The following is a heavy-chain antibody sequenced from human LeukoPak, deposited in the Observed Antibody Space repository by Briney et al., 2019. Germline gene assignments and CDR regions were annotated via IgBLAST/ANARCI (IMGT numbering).Heavy chain of an antibody. CDR3: AREGIYCSSTSCYPNDASDI. CDR2: IYYSGST. V-gene: IGHV4-59*01. CDR1: GGSISSYY. D-gene: IGHD2-2*01. J-gene: IGHJ3*02. Sequence: SETLSLTCTVSGGSISSYYWSWIRQPPGKGLEWIGYIYYSGSTNYNPSLKSRVTISVDTSKNQFSLKLSSVTAADTAVYYCAREGIYCSSTSCYPNDASDIWGQGTMVTVSS.